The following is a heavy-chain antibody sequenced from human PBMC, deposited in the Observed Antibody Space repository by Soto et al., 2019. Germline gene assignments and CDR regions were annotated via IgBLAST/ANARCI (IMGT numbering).Heavy chain of an antibody. Sequence: PSETLSLTSGVSGGSTSGSYGSWIRNSPGKGLEWLGYVYYTGSTNYSPSLRSRVSISVDTSKNEFSLRLSSVTAADTAVYFCARSVAVPGAHIDYWGQGTQVTVSS. CDR1: GGSTSGSY. CDR3: ARSVAVPGAHIDY. CDR2: VYYTGST. D-gene: IGHD6-19*01. V-gene: IGHV4-59*01. J-gene: IGHJ4*02.